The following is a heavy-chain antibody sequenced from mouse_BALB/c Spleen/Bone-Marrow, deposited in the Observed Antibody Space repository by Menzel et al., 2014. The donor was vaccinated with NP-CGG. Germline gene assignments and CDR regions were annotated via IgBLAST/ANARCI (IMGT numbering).Heavy chain of an antibody. CDR2: INPDSKTI. CDR1: GVDFSRYW. J-gene: IGHJ3*01. Sequence: CAASGVDFSRYWMSWVRQAPGKGLEWIGEINPDSKTINYSPSLKDKFIISRDNAKNTLYLQMNKVRSEDTALYYCARLGYYGGFAYWGQGTLVTVSA. V-gene: IGHV4-1*02. CDR3: ARLGYYGGFAY. D-gene: IGHD2-3*01.